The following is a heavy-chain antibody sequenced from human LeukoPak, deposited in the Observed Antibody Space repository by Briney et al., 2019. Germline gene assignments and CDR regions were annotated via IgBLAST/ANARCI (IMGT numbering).Heavy chain of an antibody. D-gene: IGHD5-18*01. CDR3: STDLSYGSLGH. J-gene: IGHJ4*02. Sequence: GMSLRLSCAASGFTFSNYGMHWVRQAPGKGLEWVSLIWYDGSNKYYADSVKGRFTISRDYSKKTLYLQMNSLRAEDTAVYYCSTDLSYGSLGHWGQRTLVTVSS. V-gene: IGHV3-33*01. CDR2: IWYDGSNK. CDR1: GFTFSNYG.